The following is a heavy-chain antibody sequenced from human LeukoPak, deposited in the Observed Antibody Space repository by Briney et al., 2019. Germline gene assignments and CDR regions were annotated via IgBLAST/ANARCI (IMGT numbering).Heavy chain of an antibody. D-gene: IGHD3-3*01. CDR3: ARVGAYPYYDFWSGYYNY. J-gene: IGHJ4*02. V-gene: IGHV4-34*01. CDR1: GGSFSGYY. CDR2: INHSGST. Sequence: SETLSLTCAVYGGSFSGYYWSWIRQPPGKGLEWIGEINHSGSTNYNPSLKSRVTISVDTSKNQFSLKLSSVTAADTAVYYCARVGAYPYYDFWSGYYNYWGQGTLVNVSS.